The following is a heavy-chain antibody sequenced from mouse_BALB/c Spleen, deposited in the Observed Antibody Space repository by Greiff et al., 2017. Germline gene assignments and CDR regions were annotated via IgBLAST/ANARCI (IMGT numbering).Heavy chain of an antibody. D-gene: IGHD1-2*01. V-gene: IGHV3-5*02. CDR3: ARGRAISLLRHGYYFDY. J-gene: IGHJ2*01. Sequence: DVKLVESGPGLVKPSQTVSLTCTVTGISITTGNYRWSWIRQFPGNKLEWIGYIYYSGTITYNPSLTSRTTITRDTSKNQFFLEMNSLTAEDTATYDCARGRAISLLRHGYYFDYWGQGTTLTVSS. CDR2: IYYSGTI. CDR1: GISITTGNYR.